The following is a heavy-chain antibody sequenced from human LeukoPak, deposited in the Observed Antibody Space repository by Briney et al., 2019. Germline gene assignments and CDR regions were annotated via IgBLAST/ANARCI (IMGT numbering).Heavy chain of an antibody. CDR3: ARVPPDCSSTSCYSY. CDR2: IIPLFGTA. CDR1: GGTFSSYA. Sequence: SVKVSCKASGGTFSSYAISWVRQAPGQGLEWMGGIIPLFGTANYAQKFQGRVTITTDESTSTAYMELSSLRSEDTAVYYCARVPPDCSSTSCYSYWGQGTLVTVSS. D-gene: IGHD2-2*02. V-gene: IGHV1-69*05. J-gene: IGHJ4*02.